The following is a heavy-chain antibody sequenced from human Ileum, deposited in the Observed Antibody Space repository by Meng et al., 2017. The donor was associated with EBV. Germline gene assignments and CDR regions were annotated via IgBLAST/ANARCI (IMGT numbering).Heavy chain of an antibody. Sequence: QVPLQQWGTGILKPSETLSLTCAVYGGSFNDYYWTWLRQPPGKGLEWIGEIDQSGYTKFNPSLSSRATISRDTSNNQFSLRLNSVTAADTALYYCARYGRCNGNSFYCFDPWGQGTLVTVSS. CDR3: ARYGRCNGNSFYCFDP. CDR2: IDQSGYT. CDR1: GGSFNDYY. V-gene: IGHV4-34*01. J-gene: IGHJ5*02. D-gene: IGHD4-23*01.